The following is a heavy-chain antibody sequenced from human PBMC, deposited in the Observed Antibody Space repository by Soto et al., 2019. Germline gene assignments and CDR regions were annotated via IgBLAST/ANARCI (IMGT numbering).Heavy chain of an antibody. V-gene: IGHV4-31*03. J-gene: IGHJ6*02. CDR1: GGSIRSGGYF. CDR3: TRDKPLPYHSNSGKGYYGMDV. Sequence: QVQLQESGPGLVKPSQTLSLTCIVSGGSIRSGGYFWPWIRQHPEKALEWIGNIYYNSGSTYYTPSLKSGVSIAFDACKNRFSLELRSVTAADTAVYFCTRDKPLPYHSNSGKGYYGMDVWGQGTTVMVS. D-gene: IGHD3-10*01. CDR2: IYYNSGST.